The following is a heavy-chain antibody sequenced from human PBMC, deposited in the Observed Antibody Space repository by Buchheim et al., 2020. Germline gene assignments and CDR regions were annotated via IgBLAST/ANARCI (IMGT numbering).Heavy chain of an antibody. D-gene: IGHD2-15*01. CDR3: ARGCSGGSCYSA. J-gene: IGHJ5*02. CDR2: INSNSRTT. Sequence: EVQLVESGGGLVQPGGSLRLSCAASGFSFSDYTMNWVRQAPRKGLEWVSYINSNSRTTYYVDSVKGRFTISRDNAKNSLFLQMNSLRAEDTAVYYCARGCSGGSCYSAWGQGTL. V-gene: IGHV3-48*01. CDR1: GFSFSDYT.